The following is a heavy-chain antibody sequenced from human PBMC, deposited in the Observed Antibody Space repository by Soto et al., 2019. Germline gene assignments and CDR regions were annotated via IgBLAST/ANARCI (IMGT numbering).Heavy chain of an antibody. CDR2: ISDSGGST. CDR3: AKFSRSAVASSSEY. D-gene: IGHD6-19*01. CDR1: GFTFSSYA. V-gene: IGHV3-23*01. Sequence: GGSLRLSCAASGFTFSSYAMSWVRQAPGKGLEWVSAISDSGGSTYYADSVKGRFTISRDNSKNTLYLQMNSLRAEDTAVYYCAKFSRSAVASSSEYWGQGTLVTVSS. J-gene: IGHJ4*02.